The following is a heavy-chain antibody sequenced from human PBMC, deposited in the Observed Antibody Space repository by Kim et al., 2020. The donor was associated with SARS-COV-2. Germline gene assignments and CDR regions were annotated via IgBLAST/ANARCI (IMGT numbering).Heavy chain of an antibody. Sequence: KYGQKVQCRVVMTTDTSTNTAYMELWSLRSDDTAMYYCARGAYGDVSFDYWGQGTLVTVSS. J-gene: IGHJ4*02. CDR3: ARGAYGDVSFDY. V-gene: IGHV1-18*01. D-gene: IGHD4-17*01.